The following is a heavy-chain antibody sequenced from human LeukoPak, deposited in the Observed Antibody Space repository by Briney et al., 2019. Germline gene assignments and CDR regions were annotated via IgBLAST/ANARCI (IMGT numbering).Heavy chain of an antibody. V-gene: IGHV3-30*18. Sequence: GRSLRLSCAASGFIFSNFGMHWVRQAPGKGLEWVTVISNDGSNLYYAGSVRGRFTISRDNSKNSLYLQTNSLRAEDTAVYYCAKDRRLMAYCGGDCYSVPGYYGMDVWGQGTTVTVSS. CDR1: GFIFSNFG. J-gene: IGHJ6*02. D-gene: IGHD2-21*02. CDR3: AKDRRLMAYCGGDCYSVPGYYGMDV. CDR2: ISNDGSNL.